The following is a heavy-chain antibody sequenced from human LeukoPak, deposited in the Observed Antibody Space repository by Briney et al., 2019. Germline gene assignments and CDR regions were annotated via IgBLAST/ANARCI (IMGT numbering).Heavy chain of an antibody. V-gene: IGHV4-30-2*01. D-gene: IGHD6-13*01. CDR2: IYHSGST. J-gene: IGHJ5*02. Sequence: WVRQMPGKGLEWMGFIYHSGSTYYNPSLKSRVTISVDRSKNQFSLKLSSVTAADTAVYYCASSSSSWYHPLNWFDPWGQGTLVTVSS. CDR3: ASSSSSWYHPLNWFDP.